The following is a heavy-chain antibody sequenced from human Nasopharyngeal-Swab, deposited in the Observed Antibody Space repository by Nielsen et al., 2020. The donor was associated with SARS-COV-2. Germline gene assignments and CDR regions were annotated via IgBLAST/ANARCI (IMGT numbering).Heavy chain of an antibody. Sequence: GESLKISCTASGFTFSAYWMYWVRQAPGKGPVWVSRINSDGSNTAYADSVKGRFSISRDNAKNTVYLQMSSLRVEDTAVYYCVVAYYVWGSSRGMDVWGQGTTVTVSS. CDR1: GFTFSAYW. V-gene: IGHV3-74*01. CDR2: INSDGSNT. D-gene: IGHD3-16*01. J-gene: IGHJ6*02. CDR3: VVAYYVWGSSRGMDV.